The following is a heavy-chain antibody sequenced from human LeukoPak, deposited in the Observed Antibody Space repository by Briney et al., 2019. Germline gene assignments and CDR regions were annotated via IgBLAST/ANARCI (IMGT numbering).Heavy chain of an antibody. J-gene: IGHJ6*03. V-gene: IGHV1-8*01. CDR2: MNPNSGNT. Sequence: ASVKVSCKASGYTFTSYDINWVRQATGQGLEWMGWMNPNSGNTGYAQEFRGRVTITMSPSISTAYMELSSLRSEDTAVYYCARAPPSNTPDYYMDVWGKGTTVTVSS. CDR3: ARAPPSNTPDYYMDV. CDR1: GYTFTSYD.